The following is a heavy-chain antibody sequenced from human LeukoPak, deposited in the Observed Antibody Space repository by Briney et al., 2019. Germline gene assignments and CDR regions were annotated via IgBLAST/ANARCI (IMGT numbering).Heavy chain of an antibody. D-gene: IGHD3-10*01. CDR3: ARQGVVPNKAGWYFDL. CDR2: FYHSGTI. CDR1: GGSITSSNYF. Sequence: SETLSLTCIVSGGSITSSNYFWGWIRQPPGKGLEWIGGFYHSGTIFYSPSLGSRVAISIDTSKNQFSLRLLSVTAADTAVYYCARQGVVPNKAGWYFDLWCRGTLVTVSS. J-gene: IGHJ2*01. V-gene: IGHV4-39*01.